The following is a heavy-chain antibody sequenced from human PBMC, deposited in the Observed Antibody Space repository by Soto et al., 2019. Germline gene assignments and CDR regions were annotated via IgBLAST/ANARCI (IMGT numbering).Heavy chain of an antibody. Sequence: ASVKVSCKASGYTFTSYYMHWVRQAPGQGLEWMGIINPSGGSTSYAQKFQGRVTMTRDTSTSTVYMELSSLRSEDTAVYYCARDGRGGSSRYYYSGMDVWAQGATVTVSS. D-gene: IGHD2-15*01. CDR3: ARDGRGGSSRYYYSGMDV. J-gene: IGHJ6*02. CDR1: GYTFTSYY. CDR2: INPSGGST. V-gene: IGHV1-46*01.